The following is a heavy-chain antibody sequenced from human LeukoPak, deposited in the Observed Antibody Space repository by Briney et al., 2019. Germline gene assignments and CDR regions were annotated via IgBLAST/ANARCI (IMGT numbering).Heavy chain of an antibody. J-gene: IGHJ3*02. V-gene: IGHV3-48*01. D-gene: IGHD6-13*01. CDR1: GFTFSSYS. Sequence: GGSLRLSCAASGFTFSSYSMNWLRQAPGKGLEWVSYISSSSSTIYYADSVKGRFTISRDNAKNSLHLQMDSLRAEDTALYYCAREGRQQLATNAFDIWGQGTMVTVSS. CDR3: AREGRQQLATNAFDI. CDR2: ISSSSSTI.